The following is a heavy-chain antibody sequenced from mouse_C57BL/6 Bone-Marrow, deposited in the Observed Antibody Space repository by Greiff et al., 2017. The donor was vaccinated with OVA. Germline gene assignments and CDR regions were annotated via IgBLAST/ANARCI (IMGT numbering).Heavy chain of an antibody. V-gene: IGHV1-64*01. CDR1: GYTFTSYW. J-gene: IGHJ1*03. CDR2: IHPNSGST. Sequence: QVQLQQPGAELVKPGASVKLSCKASGYTFTSYWMHWVKQRPGQGLEWIGMIHPNSGSTNYNEKFKSKATLTVDKSSSTAYMQLSSLTSEDSAVYYCARSTPLWYFDVWGTGTTVTVSS. CDR3: ARSTPLWYFDV. D-gene: IGHD2-1*01.